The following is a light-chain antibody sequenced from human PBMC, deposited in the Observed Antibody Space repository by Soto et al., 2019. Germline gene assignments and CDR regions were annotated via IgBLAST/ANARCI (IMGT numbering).Light chain of an antibody. V-gene: IGKV3-20*01. CDR1: QSVSSSY. Sequence: EIVLTQSPGTLSLSPGERATLSCRASQSVSSSYLAWYQQKPGQAPRLLIYGASSRATGITDRFSGSGSGTDFSITISRLEPEDFAVYYCQQFGSSPLFTFGPGTNVDVK. J-gene: IGKJ3*01. CDR3: QQFGSSPLFT. CDR2: GAS.